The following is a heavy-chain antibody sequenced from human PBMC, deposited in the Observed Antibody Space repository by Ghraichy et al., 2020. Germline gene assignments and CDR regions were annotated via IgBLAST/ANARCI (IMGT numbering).Heavy chain of an antibody. V-gene: IGHV3-64D*06. J-gene: IGHJ5*01. D-gene: IGHD3-16*01. CDR2: ITSSGGRT. CDR1: RSVEHTSA. CDR3: VKDGGMGRRHFDY. Sequence: GGSLRLSFSYGRSVEHTSAIQSRDSTSCTVFYYETSITSSGGRTFRTDSVKGRFTISRDTSKNTLYLQMSSLRPEDTAVYYCVKDGGMGRRHFDYWG.